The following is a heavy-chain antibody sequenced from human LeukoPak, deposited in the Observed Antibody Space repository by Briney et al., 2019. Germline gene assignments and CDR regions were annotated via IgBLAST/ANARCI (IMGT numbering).Heavy chain of an antibody. V-gene: IGHV4-59*12. J-gene: IGHJ4*02. CDR1: GGSISSYY. CDR2: IYYSGST. D-gene: IGHD3-9*01. Sequence: SETLSLTCTVSGGSISSYYWSWIRQPPGKGLEWIGYIYYSGSTNYNPSLKSRVTISVDTSKNQFSLKLSSVTAADTAVYYCAREFASGYSSTYWGRGTLVTVSS. CDR3: AREFASGYSSTY.